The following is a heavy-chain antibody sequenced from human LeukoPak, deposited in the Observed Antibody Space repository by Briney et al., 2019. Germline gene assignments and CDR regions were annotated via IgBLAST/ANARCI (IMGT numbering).Heavy chain of an antibody. Sequence: SETLSLTCTVSGGSISSSSYYWGWIRQPPGKGLEWIGRIYTTGTTNYNPSLKGRVTVSVDTSKNQFFLKLRSVTAADTAVYYCARDVGASNFDSWGQGVQVTVSS. D-gene: IGHD1-26*01. V-gene: IGHV4-39*07. J-gene: IGHJ4*02. CDR3: ARDVGASNFDS. CDR1: GGSISSSSYY. CDR2: IYTTGTT.